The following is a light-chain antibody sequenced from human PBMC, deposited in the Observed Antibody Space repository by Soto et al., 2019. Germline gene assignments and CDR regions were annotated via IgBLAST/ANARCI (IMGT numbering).Light chain of an antibody. V-gene: IGLV2-23*02. CDR3: CSYAGSSTLL. CDR1: CSDVGSYNL. J-gene: IGLJ2*01. Sequence: QSALTQPASVSGSPGQSITISCTGTCSDVGSYNLVSWYQQHPGKAPKLMIYEVSKRRSGVSNRFSGSKSGNTASLTISGLQAEDEADYYCCSYAGSSTLLFGGGTKLSVL. CDR2: EVS.